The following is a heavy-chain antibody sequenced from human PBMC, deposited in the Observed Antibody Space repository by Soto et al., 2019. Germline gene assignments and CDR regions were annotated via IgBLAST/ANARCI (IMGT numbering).Heavy chain of an antibody. CDR2: VYYSGST. CDR1: GASVSSSNHY. Sequence: SETLSLTCTVSGASVSSSNHYWSWVRQPPGKGLEWIGYVYYSGSTNSNPSLKSRVTLSLDTSRSQFSLKLNSVTAADTAVYYCVHLSGSLYHYYGLDVWGQGTTVTV. V-gene: IGHV4-61*01. CDR3: VHLSGSLYHYYGLDV. J-gene: IGHJ6*02. D-gene: IGHD1-26*01.